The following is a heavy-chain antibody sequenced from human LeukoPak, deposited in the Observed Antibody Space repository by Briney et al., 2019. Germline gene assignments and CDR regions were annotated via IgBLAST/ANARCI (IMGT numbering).Heavy chain of an antibody. D-gene: IGHD6-19*01. CDR1: GGSISSGGYS. V-gene: IGHV4-30-2*01. J-gene: IGHJ4*02. Sequence: SETLSLTCAVSGGSISSGGYSWSWIRQPPGKGLEWIGYIYHSGSTYYNPSLKSRVTISVDRSKNQFSLKLSSVTAADTAVYYCAREGGRAGTWDYWGQGTLVTVSS. CDR2: IYHSGST. CDR3: AREGGRAGTWDY.